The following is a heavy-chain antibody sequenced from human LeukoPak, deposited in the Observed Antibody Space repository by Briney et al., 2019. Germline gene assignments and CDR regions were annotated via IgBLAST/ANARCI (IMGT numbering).Heavy chain of an antibody. J-gene: IGHJ6*03. Sequence: SVKVSCKASGGTFSSYTISWVPQAPGQGLEWIGRIIPILGIANYAQKFQGRVTITADKSTSTAYMEMSSLRSEDTAVYYCARDLGAPTGTTDYYYYYMDVWGKGTTVTVSS. CDR2: IIPILGIA. CDR3: ARDLGAPTGTTDYYYYYMDV. D-gene: IGHD1-1*01. V-gene: IGHV1-69*04. CDR1: GGTFSSYT.